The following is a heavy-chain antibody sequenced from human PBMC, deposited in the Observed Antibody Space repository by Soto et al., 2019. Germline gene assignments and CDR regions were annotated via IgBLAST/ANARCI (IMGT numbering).Heavy chain of an antibody. CDR1: GYTFPRYF. V-gene: IGHV1-8*01. D-gene: IGHD3-3*01. CDR2: MNPNSGNT. Sequence: VASVKVSCKGSGYTFPRYFIKWVRPATGQGIEWMGWMNPNSGNTGYAQKFQGRVTMTRNTSISTAYMELGSLRSEDTVVYYCARGLMVDFWSGARSQYYYYYMDVWGKGTTVTVSS. CDR3: ARGLMVDFWSGARSQYYYYYMDV. J-gene: IGHJ6*03.